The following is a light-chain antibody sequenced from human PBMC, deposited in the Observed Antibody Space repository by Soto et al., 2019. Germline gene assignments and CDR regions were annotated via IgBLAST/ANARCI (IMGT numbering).Light chain of an antibody. CDR3: QQHNNYPL. Sequence: DIQLTQSPSFLSASVGDRVTITCRASQGISSYLAWYQQKPGKAPKLLIYAASTMQSGVPSRFSGSGSGTEFTLTISSLQPEDFATYYCQQHNNYPLFGPGTKVDIK. V-gene: IGKV1-9*01. CDR2: AAS. J-gene: IGKJ3*01. CDR1: QGISSY.